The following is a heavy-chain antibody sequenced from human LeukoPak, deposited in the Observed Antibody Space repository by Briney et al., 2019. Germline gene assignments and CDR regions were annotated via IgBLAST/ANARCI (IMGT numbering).Heavy chain of an antibody. CDR1: GYSFTSYW. J-gene: IGHJ6*02. D-gene: IGHD1-26*01. CDR3: ARPQGEGATGYYYGMDV. V-gene: IGHV5-51*01. Sequence: GESLKISCKGSGYSFTSYWIGWVRQMPGKGLEWMGIIYPGDSDTRYSPSFQGQVTISADKSISTAYLQWSSLKASDTAMYYCARPQGEGATGYYYGMDVWGQGTTVTVSS. CDR2: IYPGDSDT.